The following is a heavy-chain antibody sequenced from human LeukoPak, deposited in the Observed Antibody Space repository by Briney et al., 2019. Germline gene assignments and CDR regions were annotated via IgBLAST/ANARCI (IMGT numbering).Heavy chain of an antibody. CDR3: ARAGVWLMTTVTTWLDY. V-gene: IGHV3-21*01. J-gene: IGHJ4*02. CDR1: GFTFSSYA. D-gene: IGHD4-17*01. CDR2: ISSSSSYI. Sequence: SGGSLRLSCAASGFTFSSYAMNWVRQAPGKGLEWVSSISSSSSYIYYADSVKGRFTISRDNAKNSLYLQMNSLRAEDTAVYYCARAGVWLMTTVTTWLDYWGQGTLVTVSS.